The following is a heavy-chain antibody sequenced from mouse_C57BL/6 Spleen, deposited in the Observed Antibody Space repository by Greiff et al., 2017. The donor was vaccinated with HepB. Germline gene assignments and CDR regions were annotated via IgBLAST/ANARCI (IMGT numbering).Heavy chain of an antibody. Sequence: EVQGVESGGGLVKPGGSLKLSCAASGFTFSDYGMHWVRQAPEKGLEWVAYISSGSSTIYYADTVKGRFTISRDNAKNTLFLQMTSLRAEDTAMYYCARPYDYDGFAYWGQGTLVTVSA. CDR1: GFTFSDYG. V-gene: IGHV5-17*01. CDR2: ISSGSSTI. D-gene: IGHD2-4*01. CDR3: ARPYDYDGFAY. J-gene: IGHJ3*01.